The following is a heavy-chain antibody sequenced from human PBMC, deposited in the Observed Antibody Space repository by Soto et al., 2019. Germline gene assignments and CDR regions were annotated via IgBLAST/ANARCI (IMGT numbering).Heavy chain of an antibody. Sequence: ASVKVSCKASGYTFTSYDINWVRQATGQGLEWMGWISAYNGNTNYAQKLQGRVTMTTDTSTSTAYMELRSLRSDDTAVYYCARLITIFGVANNWFDPWGQGTLVTVSS. CDR1: GYTFTSYD. J-gene: IGHJ5*02. CDR3: ARLITIFGVANNWFDP. CDR2: ISAYNGNT. D-gene: IGHD3-3*01. V-gene: IGHV1-18*01.